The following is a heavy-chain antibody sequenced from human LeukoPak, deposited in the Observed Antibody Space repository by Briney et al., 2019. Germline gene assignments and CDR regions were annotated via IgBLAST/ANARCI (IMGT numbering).Heavy chain of an antibody. J-gene: IGHJ4*02. Sequence: GGSLRLSCAASGFTFSSYGMHWVRQAPGKGLERVAVIWYDGSNKYYADSVKGRFTISRDNSKNTLYLQMNSLRAEDTAMYYCARDDESSGYYFDYWGQGTLVTVSS. D-gene: IGHD3-22*01. V-gene: IGHV3-33*01. CDR2: IWYDGSNK. CDR1: GFTFSSYG. CDR3: ARDDESSGYYFDY.